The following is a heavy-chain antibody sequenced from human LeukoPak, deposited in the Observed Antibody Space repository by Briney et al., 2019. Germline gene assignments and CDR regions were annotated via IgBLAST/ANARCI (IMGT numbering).Heavy chain of an antibody. Sequence: KPSETLSLTCTVSGGSISSYYWSWIRQPAGKGLEWIGRIYTSGSTNYNPSLKSRVTISVDKSKNQFSLKLSSVTAADTAVYYCASVSRVRAAPDWYFDLWGRGTLVTVSS. CDR1: GGSISSYY. J-gene: IGHJ2*01. D-gene: IGHD3-10*02. CDR2: IYTSGST. V-gene: IGHV4-4*07. CDR3: ASVSRVRAAPDWYFDL.